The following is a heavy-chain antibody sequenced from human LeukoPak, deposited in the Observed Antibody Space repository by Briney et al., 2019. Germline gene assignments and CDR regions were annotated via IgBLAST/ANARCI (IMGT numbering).Heavy chain of an antibody. Sequence: PGGSLRLSCAASGFTFSNAWMSWVRQAPGKGLEWVGRIKSKTDGGTTDYAAPVKGRFTISRDDSKNTLYLQMNSLKTEDTAVYYCTTADTAMGLQPGDYYMDVWGKGTTVTVSS. J-gene: IGHJ6*03. CDR2: IKSKTDGGTT. D-gene: IGHD5-18*01. CDR3: TTADTAMGLQPGDYYMDV. V-gene: IGHV3-15*01. CDR1: GFTFSNAW.